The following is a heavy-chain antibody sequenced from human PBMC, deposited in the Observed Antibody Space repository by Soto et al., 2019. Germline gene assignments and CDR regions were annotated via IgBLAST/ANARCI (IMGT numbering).Heavy chain of an antibody. CDR3: ARDPKNYDFWSGYSSPYAFDI. D-gene: IGHD3-3*01. Sequence: GGSLRLSCAASGFTFSDYYMSWIRQAPGKGLEWVSYISSSGSTIYYADSVKGRFTISRDNAKNSLYLQMNSLRAEDTAVYYCARDPKNYDFWSGYSSPYAFDIWGQGTMVTVSS. J-gene: IGHJ3*02. CDR2: ISSSGSTI. V-gene: IGHV3-11*01. CDR1: GFTFSDYY.